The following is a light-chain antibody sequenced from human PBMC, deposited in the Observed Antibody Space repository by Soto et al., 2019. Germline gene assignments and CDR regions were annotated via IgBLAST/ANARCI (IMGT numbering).Light chain of an antibody. J-gene: IGKJ5*01. CDR1: HDISTY. CDR3: QQLNTLPFT. CDR2: EAS. V-gene: IGKV1-9*01. Sequence: DILFTQAPSTLFAPVGVRGTITCRASHDISTYLAWYQQKPGKAPKIMIYEASTLQSGVPSRFSGSGSGTEFTLTISGLLPEDFATYHCQQLNTLPFTFGQGARLEIK.